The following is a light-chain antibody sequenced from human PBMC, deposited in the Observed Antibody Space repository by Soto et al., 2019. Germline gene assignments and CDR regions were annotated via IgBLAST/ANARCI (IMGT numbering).Light chain of an antibody. CDR2: GAS. Sequence: EIVMTQSPASLSVSPGERATLSCRASQSVSSTLAWYQQKPGQAPRLLIYGASSRATGIPDRFSGSGSGTDFTLTISRLVPEDFAVYYCQQYGSSPLTFGGGTRWIS. CDR1: QSVSST. J-gene: IGKJ4*01. V-gene: IGKV3-20*01. CDR3: QQYGSSPLT.